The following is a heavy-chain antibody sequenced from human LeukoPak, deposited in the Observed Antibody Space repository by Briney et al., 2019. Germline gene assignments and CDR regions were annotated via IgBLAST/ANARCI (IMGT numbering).Heavy chain of an antibody. CDR1: GFTFSDYY. J-gene: IGHJ4*02. Sequence: PGGSLRLSCAASGFTFSDYYMSWIRQAPGKGLEWIGETNHSGSTNYNPSLKSRVTISGDTSKNQFSLKLSSVTAADTAVYFCARGGRDTVEVVAATPPPQTYYFDFWGQGTLVTVSS. D-gene: IGHD2-15*01. CDR3: ARGGRDTVEVVAATPPPQTYYFDF. CDR2: TNHSGST. V-gene: IGHV4-34*01.